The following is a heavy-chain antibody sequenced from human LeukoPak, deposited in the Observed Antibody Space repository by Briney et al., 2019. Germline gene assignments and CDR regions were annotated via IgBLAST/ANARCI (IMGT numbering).Heavy chain of an antibody. Sequence: PGGSLRLSCAASGFTFSSYAMSWVRQAPGKGLEWVSGISGSGGSTYYADSVKGRFTISRGNSKNTLYLQMYSLTAEDTAVYYCAKDETMVRGGSRPLWGQGTLVTVSS. CDR3: AKDETMVRGGSRPL. CDR2: ISGSGGST. V-gene: IGHV3-23*01. D-gene: IGHD3-10*01. J-gene: IGHJ4*02. CDR1: GFTFSSYA.